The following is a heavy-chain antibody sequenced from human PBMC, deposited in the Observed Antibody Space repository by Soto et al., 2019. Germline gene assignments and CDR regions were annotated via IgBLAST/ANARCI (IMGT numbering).Heavy chain of an antibody. J-gene: IGHJ6*02. CDR3: ATDPLGGQQLVFSYYYYGMDV. CDR1: GYTFTSNG. V-gene: IGHV1-18*01. CDR2: VSTYNGNT. Sequence: QVQLVQSGAEVKKPGASVKVSCKASGYTFTSNGISWVRQAPGQGLEWMGWVSTYNGNTNYAQKRRGRVTMTTNTATRTAYMELRSLRSDDTAVYYCATDPLGGQQLVFSYYYYGMDVWGQGNTVTVSS. D-gene: IGHD6-13*01.